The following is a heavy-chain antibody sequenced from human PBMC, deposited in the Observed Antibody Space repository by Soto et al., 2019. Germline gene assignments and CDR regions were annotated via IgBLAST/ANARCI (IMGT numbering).Heavy chain of an antibody. D-gene: IGHD2-15*01. CDR2: INHSGST. CDR1: GGSFSDYY. V-gene: IGHV4-34*01. Sequence: PSETLSLTCAVYGGSFSDYYWRWIRQPPGKGLEWIGEINHSGSTNYNPSLKSRVTMSVDTSKNQFSLKLSSVTAADTAVYYCAGESQRRKGYPYWGQGTPVTVSS. CDR3: AGESQRRKGYPY. J-gene: IGHJ4*02.